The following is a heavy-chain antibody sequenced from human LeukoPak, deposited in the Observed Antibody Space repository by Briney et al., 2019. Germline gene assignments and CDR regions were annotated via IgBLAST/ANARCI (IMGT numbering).Heavy chain of an antibody. D-gene: IGHD5-18*01. V-gene: IGHV1-8*01. CDR3: ARGPPIRGYRYGYDTGYYYSYSMDV. CDR1: GYTFTSYD. Sequence: APVRVSCKASGYTFTSYDINWVRQATGQGLEWMGWMNPISGNTGHAQKFQGRVTMTRDTSISTAYMELSSVRSEDTAVYYCARGPPIRGYRYGYDTGYYYSYSMDVWGKGTTVTISS. J-gene: IGHJ6*03. CDR2: MNPISGNT.